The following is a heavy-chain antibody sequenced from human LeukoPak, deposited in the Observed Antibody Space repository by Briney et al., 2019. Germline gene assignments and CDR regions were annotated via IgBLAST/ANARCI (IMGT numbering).Heavy chain of an antibody. CDR3: AIITGTTADAFDI. Sequence: GGSLRLSCAASGFTFSSYEMNWVRQAPGKGLEWVSYISSSSGTIYYADSVKGRFTISRDNAKNSLYLQMNSLRAEDTAVYYCAIITGTTADAFDIWGQGTMVTVSS. CDR2: ISSSSGTI. D-gene: IGHD1-20*01. J-gene: IGHJ3*02. V-gene: IGHV3-48*03. CDR1: GFTFSSYE.